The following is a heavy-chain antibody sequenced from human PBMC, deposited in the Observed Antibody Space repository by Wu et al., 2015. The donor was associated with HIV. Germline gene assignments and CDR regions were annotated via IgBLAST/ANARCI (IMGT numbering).Heavy chain of an antibody. CDR2: INPNSGGT. CDR3: ARDIVVVPAAMGPVGMDV. CDR1: GYTFTGYY. Sequence: QVQLVQSGAEVKKPGASVKVSCKASGYTFTGYYMHWVRQAPGQGLEWMGWINPNSGGTNYAQKFQGRVTMTRDTSISTAYMELSRLRSDDTAVYYCARDIVVVPAAMGPVGMDVWGKGTTVTVSS. D-gene: IGHD2-2*01. J-gene: IGHJ6*03. V-gene: IGHV1-2*02.